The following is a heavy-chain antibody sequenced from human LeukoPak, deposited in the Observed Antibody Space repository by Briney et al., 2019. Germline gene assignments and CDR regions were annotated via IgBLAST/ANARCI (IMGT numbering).Heavy chain of an antibody. CDR1: GGSISSSSYY. D-gene: IGHD1-26*01. CDR2: IYYSGST. CDR3: ARGSGSYYYYYGMDV. V-gene: IGHV4-39*01. J-gene: IGHJ6*02. Sequence: SETLSLTCTVSGGSISSSSYYWGWIRQPPGKGLEWIGSIYYSGSTYYNPSLKSRVTISVDTSKNQFSLKLSSVTAADTAVYYCARGSGSYYYYYGMDVWGQGTTVTVSS.